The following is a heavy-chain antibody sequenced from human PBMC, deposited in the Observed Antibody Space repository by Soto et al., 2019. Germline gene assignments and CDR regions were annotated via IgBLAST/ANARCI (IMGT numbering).Heavy chain of an antibody. CDR2: IYHSGST. CDR1: GGSISSSNW. D-gene: IGHD3-3*01. Sequence: TSETLSLTCAVSGGSISSSNWWSWVRQPPGKGLEWIGEIYHSGSTNYNPSLKSRVTISVDKSKNQFSLKLSSVTAADTAVYYCERKGGYSTSTLIYYYYGMDVWGQGTSLTVSS. J-gene: IGHJ6*02. V-gene: IGHV4-4*02. CDR3: ERKGGYSTSTLIYYYYGMDV.